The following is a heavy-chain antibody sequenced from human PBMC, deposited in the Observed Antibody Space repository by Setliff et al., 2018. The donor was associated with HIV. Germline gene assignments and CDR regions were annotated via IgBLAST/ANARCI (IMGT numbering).Heavy chain of an antibody. Sequence: GASVKVSCKASGNTFSSHYMHWVRQAPGKGLEWMGLINPSGDITSYAEKFQGRVTMTRDTSTSTVHMELRSLRSGDTAIYYCASKGGSGNYPDSDAFDIWGQGTLVTVSS. J-gene: IGHJ3*02. CDR3: ASKGGSGNYPDSDAFDI. D-gene: IGHD3-10*01. V-gene: IGHV1-46*01. CDR2: INPSGDIT. CDR1: GNTFSSHY.